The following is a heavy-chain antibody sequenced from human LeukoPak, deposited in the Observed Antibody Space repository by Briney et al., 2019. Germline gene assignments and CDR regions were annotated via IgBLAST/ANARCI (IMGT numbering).Heavy chain of an antibody. V-gene: IGHV4-30-2*01. CDR3: AAVDTVADDSFYIDF. Sequence: PSETLSLTCTVSGGSISSGGLYWSWIRQPPGKGLEWIGYVYQSEITHYNPSLKSRVTISMDRCKNQFSLEMRTVTVADTAVYYCAAVDTVADDSFYIDFWGQGTLVTVSS. D-gene: IGHD5-18*01. J-gene: IGHJ4*02. CDR2: VYQSEIT. CDR1: GGSISSGGLY.